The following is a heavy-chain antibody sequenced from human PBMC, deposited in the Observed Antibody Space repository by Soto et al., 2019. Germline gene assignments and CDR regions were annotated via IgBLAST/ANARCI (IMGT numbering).Heavy chain of an antibody. CDR1: GFTFSSYS. CDR3: ARDVAAPIVVVVAPDY. V-gene: IGHV3-21*01. J-gene: IGHJ4*02. D-gene: IGHD2-15*01. Sequence: EVQLVESGGGLGKPGGSLRLSCAASGFTFSSYSMNWVRQAPGKGLEWVSSISSSSSYIYYADSVKGRFNISRDNAKNSLYLQMNSLTAEDKAVYYCARDVAAPIVVVVAPDYWGQGTLVTVSS. CDR2: ISSSSSYI.